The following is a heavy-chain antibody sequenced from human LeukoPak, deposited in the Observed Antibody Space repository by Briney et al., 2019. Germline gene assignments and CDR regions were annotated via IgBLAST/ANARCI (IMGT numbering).Heavy chain of an antibody. CDR2: IYYSGST. V-gene: IGHV4-59*01. CDR1: GGSISSYY. D-gene: IGHD6-19*01. CDR3: ARVSTGWEPFDY. J-gene: IGHJ4*02. Sequence: SETLSLTCTVSGGSISSYYRSWIRQPPGKGLEWIGYIYYSGSTNYNPSLKSRVTISVDTSKNQFSLKLSSVTAADTAVYYCARVSTGWEPFDYWGQGTLVTVSS.